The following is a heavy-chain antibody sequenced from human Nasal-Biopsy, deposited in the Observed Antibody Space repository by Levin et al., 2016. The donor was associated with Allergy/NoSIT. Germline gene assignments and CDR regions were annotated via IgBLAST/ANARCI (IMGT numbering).Heavy chain of an antibody. CDR2: IWSDGSSK. J-gene: IGHJ6*02. Sequence: GGSLRLSCAASGFTFSTFGMHWVRQAPGKGLEWLAVIWSDGSSKWYLDSVKDRFIISRDNSNNTLYLQMNSLRVEDTAVYYCARDTVPMKVGAFGMDVWGQGTTLTVSS. D-gene: IGHD1-26*01. CDR1: GFTFSTFG. V-gene: IGHV3-33*08. CDR3: ARDTVPMKVGAFGMDV.